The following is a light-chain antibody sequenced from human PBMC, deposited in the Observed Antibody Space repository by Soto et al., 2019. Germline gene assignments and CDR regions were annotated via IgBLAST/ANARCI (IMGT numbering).Light chain of an antibody. J-gene: IGKJ5*01. V-gene: IGKV1-9*01. CDR2: AAS. Sequence: IQLTQSPSSLSASVGDRVTITCRASQGISSLLVWSQQIPGKAPKLLLSAASTLQSGVRSRFTGSGSGTDYTRTFASLQPEDFAAYYEPQRHSYPITFGQGTRLEIK. CDR3: PQRHSYPIT. CDR1: QGISSL.